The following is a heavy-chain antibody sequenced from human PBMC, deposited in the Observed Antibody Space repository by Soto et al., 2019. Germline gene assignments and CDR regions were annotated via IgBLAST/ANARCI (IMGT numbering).Heavy chain of an antibody. CDR2: ISASGIYL. CDR1: GLTFTNYN. Sequence: PGGSLRLSCAASGLTFTNYNMNWVRQAPGKGLEWVSFISASGIYLYYADSVKGRFTISRDNSKNTLYLQMNSLRAEDTAVYYCAKSPFWSGYSLTGWFDPWGQGTLVTVSS. CDR3: AKSPFWSGYSLTGWFDP. V-gene: IGHV3-21*01. J-gene: IGHJ5*02. D-gene: IGHD3-3*01.